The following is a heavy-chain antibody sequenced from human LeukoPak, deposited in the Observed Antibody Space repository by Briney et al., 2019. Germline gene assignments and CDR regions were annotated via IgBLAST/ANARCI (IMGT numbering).Heavy chain of an antibody. J-gene: IGHJ4*02. CDR2: INPNSGGT. CDR3: ARTGIAVAGTVY. D-gene: IGHD6-19*01. CDR1: GYTFTGYY. V-gene: IGHV1-2*06. Sequence: ASVKVSCRASGYTFTGYYMHWVRQAPGQGLEWMGRINPNSGGTNYAQKFQGRVTMTRDTSISTAYMELSRLRSDDTAVYYCARTGIAVAGTVYWGQGTLVAVSS.